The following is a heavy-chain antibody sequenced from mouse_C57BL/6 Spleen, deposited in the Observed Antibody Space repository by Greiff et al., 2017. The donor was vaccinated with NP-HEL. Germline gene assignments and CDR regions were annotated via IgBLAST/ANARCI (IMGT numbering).Heavy chain of an antibody. CDR1: GFTFSDYY. CDR2: ISNGGGST. CDR3: ARQQLRLRAMDY. J-gene: IGHJ4*01. Sequence: EVMLVESGGGLVQPGGSLKLSCAASGFTFSDYYMYWVRQTPEKRLEWVAYISNGGGSTYYPDTVKGRFTISRDNAKNTLYLQMSRLKSEDTAMYYCARQQLRLRAMDYWGQGTSVTVSS. D-gene: IGHD3-2*02. V-gene: IGHV5-12*01.